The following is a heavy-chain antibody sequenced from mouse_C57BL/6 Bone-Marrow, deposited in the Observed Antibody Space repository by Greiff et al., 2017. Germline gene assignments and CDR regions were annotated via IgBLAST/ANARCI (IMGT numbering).Heavy chain of an antibody. CDR3: ARWEITTVVEAMDY. J-gene: IGHJ4*01. D-gene: IGHD1-1*01. CDR1: GYTFTSYW. CDR2: IYPGSGST. V-gene: IGHV1-55*01. Sequence: QVQLQQSGAELVKPGASVKMSCKASGYTFTSYWITWVKQRPGQGLEWIGDIYPGSGSTNYNEKFKSKATLTVDTSSSTAYMQLSSLTSEDAAVYYCARWEITTVVEAMDYWGQGTSVTVSS.